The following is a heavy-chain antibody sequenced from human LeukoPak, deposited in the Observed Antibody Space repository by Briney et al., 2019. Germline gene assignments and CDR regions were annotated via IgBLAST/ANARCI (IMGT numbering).Heavy chain of an antibody. Sequence: GGSLRLSCAASGFTFSSYAMSWVRQAPGKGLEWVSLIIDDGHTTSYADPVKGRFNISRDNSKNTLFLQMNSLRAEDTAVYYCAKYGGHPLPHYYLDYWGQGTQVTVSS. J-gene: IGHJ4*02. V-gene: IGHV3-23*01. CDR2: IIDDGHTT. D-gene: IGHD3-16*01. CDR1: GFTFSSYA. CDR3: AKYGGHPLPHYYLDY.